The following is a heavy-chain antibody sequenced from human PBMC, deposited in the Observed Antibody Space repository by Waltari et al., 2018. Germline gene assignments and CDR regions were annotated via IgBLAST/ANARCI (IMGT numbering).Heavy chain of an antibody. CDR2: MNPTRGNT. J-gene: IGHJ6*02. CDR1: GYTFTSYD. Sequence: QVQLVQSGAEVKKPGASVKVSCKASGYTFTSYDINWVRQATGQGLEWMGWMNPTRGNTGSAQKFQGRVTMTRNTSISTAYMELSSLRSEDTAVYYCARALRSVFWSGYYNYYYYYGMDVWGQGTTVTVSS. V-gene: IGHV1-8*01. CDR3: ARALRSVFWSGYYNYYYYYGMDV. D-gene: IGHD3-3*01.